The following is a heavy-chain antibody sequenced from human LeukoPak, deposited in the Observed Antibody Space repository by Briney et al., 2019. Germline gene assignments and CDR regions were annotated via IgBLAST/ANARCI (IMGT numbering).Heavy chain of an antibody. CDR1: GFTFSSYS. D-gene: IGHD2-15*01. Sequence: GGSLRLSCAASGFTFSSYSMNWVRQAPGEGLEWVSSISSSSSYIYYEDSVKGRFTISRDNAKNSLYLQMNSLRAEDTAVYYCARDLGYCSGGSCSGWFDPWGQGTLVTVSS. V-gene: IGHV3-21*01. CDR2: ISSSSSYI. CDR3: ARDLGYCSGGSCSGWFDP. J-gene: IGHJ5*02.